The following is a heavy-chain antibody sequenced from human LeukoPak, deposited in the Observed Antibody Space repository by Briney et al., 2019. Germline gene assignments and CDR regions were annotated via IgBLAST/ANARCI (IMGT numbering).Heavy chain of an antibody. Sequence: GGSLRLSCAASGFTFSSYAMHWVRKAPGKGLEWVAVISYDGSNKYYADSVKGRFTISRDNSKNTLYLQMNSLRAEDTAVYYCARDKFEEQQPHFDYSGQGTLVTVSS. CDR1: GFTFSSYA. CDR2: ISYDGSNK. D-gene: IGHD6-13*01. V-gene: IGHV3-30-3*01. CDR3: ARDKFEEQQPHFDY. J-gene: IGHJ4*02.